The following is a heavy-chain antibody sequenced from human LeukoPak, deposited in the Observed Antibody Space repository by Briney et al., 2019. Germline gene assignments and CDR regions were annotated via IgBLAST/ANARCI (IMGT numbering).Heavy chain of an antibody. D-gene: IGHD3-3*01. CDR1: GFTFSNSP. CDR3: AKVGFSEMEWLLYSDH. J-gene: IGHJ4*02. Sequence: GGSLRLSCEASGFTFSNSPMSWVRQAPGKGLEWVSAISGSSGHTYYADSVKGRFTISRDNSKNTLYLQMNSLRAEDTAVYYCAKVGFSEMEWLLYSDHWGQGTLVTVSS. CDR2: ISGSSGHT. V-gene: IGHV3-23*01.